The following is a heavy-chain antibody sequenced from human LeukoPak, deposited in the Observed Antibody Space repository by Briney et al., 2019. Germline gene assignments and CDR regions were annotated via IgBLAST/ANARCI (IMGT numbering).Heavy chain of an antibody. CDR3: ARAGYGDSHFDF. V-gene: IGHV3-33*01. CDR2: IWYDGSNK. CDR1: GFTFSSYG. J-gene: IGHJ4*02. Sequence: GGSLRLSCAASGFTFSSYGMHWVRQAPGKGLEWVAAIWYDGSNKYYGDSVKGRFTISRDNSKNTLYLQMNSLRAEDTAAYYCARAGYGDSHFDFWGQGTLVTVSS. D-gene: IGHD4-17*01.